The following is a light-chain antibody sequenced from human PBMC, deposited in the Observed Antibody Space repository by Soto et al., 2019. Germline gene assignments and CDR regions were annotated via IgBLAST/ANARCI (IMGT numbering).Light chain of an antibody. CDR1: SSDVGGYIY. V-gene: IGLV2-14*01. CDR2: DVT. CDR3: SSYTTSSAYV. J-gene: IGLJ1*01. Sequence: QSVLTQPASVSGSPGQSITISCTGTSSDVGGYIYVSWYQQHPGKAPKLMIYDVTSRPSGVSYRFSGSKSGNTASLTISGLQAEDEADYYCSSYTTSSAYVFGTGTKLTV.